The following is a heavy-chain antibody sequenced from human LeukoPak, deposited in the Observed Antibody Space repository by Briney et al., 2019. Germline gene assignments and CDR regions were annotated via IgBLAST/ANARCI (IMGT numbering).Heavy chain of an antibody. CDR1: GFTFDDYA. J-gene: IGHJ4*02. CDR2: ISRNSGSI. CDR3: AKDTYSSSLMGFDY. Sequence: GGSLRLSCAASGFTFDDYAMHWVRQAPGKGLEWVSGISRNSGSIGYADSVKGRFTISRDNAKNSLYLQMNSLRAEDTALYYCAKDTYSSSLMGFDYWGQGTLVTVSS. D-gene: IGHD6-6*01. V-gene: IGHV3-9*01.